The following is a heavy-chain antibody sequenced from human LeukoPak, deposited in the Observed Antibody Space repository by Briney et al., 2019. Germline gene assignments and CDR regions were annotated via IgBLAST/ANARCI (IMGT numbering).Heavy chain of an antibody. D-gene: IGHD3-10*01. Sequence: ASVTVSCKASGYTFTSYGISWVRQAPGQGLEWMGWISAYNGNTNYAQKLQGRVTMTTDTSTSTAYMELRSLRSDDTAVYYCARITMVRPPDDYWGQGTLVTVSS. V-gene: IGHV1-18*01. CDR1: GYTFTSYG. CDR2: ISAYNGNT. J-gene: IGHJ4*02. CDR3: ARITMVRPPDDY.